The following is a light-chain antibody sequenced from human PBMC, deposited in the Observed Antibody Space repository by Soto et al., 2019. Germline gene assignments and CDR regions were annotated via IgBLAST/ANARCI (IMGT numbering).Light chain of an antibody. J-gene: IGKJ1*01. V-gene: IGKV3-20*01. CDR3: QQYGSSSTWT. CDR2: GAS. Sequence: EIVLTQSPGTLSLSPGERATLSCRASQSVSSSYLAWYQQKPGQAPRLLIYGASSRATGIPARFSGSGPGTDFTLTISRLEPEDFAVYYCQQYGSSSTWTFGQGTKVDIK. CDR1: QSVSSSY.